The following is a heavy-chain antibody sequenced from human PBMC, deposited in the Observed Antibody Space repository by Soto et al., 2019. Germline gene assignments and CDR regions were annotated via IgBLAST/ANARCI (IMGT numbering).Heavy chain of an antibody. Sequence: ASVKVSCKASGYTFTSYYMHWVRQAPGQGLEWMGIINPSGGSTSYAQKFQGRVTMTRDTSTSTVYMELSSLRSEDTAVYYCARDSRYSQGILAATNDYWGQGTLVTVSS. V-gene: IGHV1-46*01. CDR2: INPSGGST. J-gene: IGHJ4*02. CDR3: ARDSRYSQGILAATNDY. CDR1: GYTFTSYY. D-gene: IGHD1-26*01.